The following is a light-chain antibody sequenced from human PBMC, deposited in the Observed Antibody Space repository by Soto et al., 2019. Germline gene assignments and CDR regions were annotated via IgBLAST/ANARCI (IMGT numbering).Light chain of an antibody. Sequence: QSALTQPASVSGSPGQSITISCTGTSSDLGGYNYVSWYQQHPGKAPKLMIYDVSNRPSGVSNRFSGSKSGNRASLTISGLQAEDEADYYCSSYTSSITVVFGGGTQLTVL. CDR2: DVS. CDR3: SSYTSSITVV. CDR1: SSDLGGYNY. J-gene: IGLJ2*01. V-gene: IGLV2-14*01.